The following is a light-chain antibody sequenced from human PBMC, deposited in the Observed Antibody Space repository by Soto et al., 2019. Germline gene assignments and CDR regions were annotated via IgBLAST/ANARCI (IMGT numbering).Light chain of an antibody. CDR2: KAS. V-gene: IGKV1-5*03. CDR1: QNISSW. CDR3: QQYNSYSET. Sequence: DIQMTQSPSTLSAYVGDRVTITCRASQNISSWLAWYQQKPGKAPKPLIYKASSLQSGVPSRFSCSGSVIEFTLTISSLQPEDFSTYYFQQYNSYSETFGQVTRVQIK. J-gene: IGKJ1*01.